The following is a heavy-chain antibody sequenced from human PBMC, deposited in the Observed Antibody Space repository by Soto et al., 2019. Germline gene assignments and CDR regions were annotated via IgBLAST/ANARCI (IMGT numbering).Heavy chain of an antibody. V-gene: IGHV3-23*01. CDR2: ISGSGGTT. CDR3: AKDSWAIFGVPAGEYYAMDV. J-gene: IGHJ6*02. CDR1: GFTFENYA. D-gene: IGHD3-3*01. Sequence: GGSLRLSCVASGFTFENYAMSWVRQAPGKGLEWVSAISGSGGTTYYSDSVKGRFTISRDNSKNTVYLQMNDLRVEDAAEYFCAKDSWAIFGVPAGEYYAMDVWGQGTTVTV.